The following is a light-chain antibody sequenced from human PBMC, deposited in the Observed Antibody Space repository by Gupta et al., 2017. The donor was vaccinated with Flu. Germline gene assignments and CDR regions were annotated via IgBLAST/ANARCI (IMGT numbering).Light chain of an antibody. CDR2: ATS. CDR3: QVTHGNPVEYT. V-gene: IGKV1-39*01. Sequence: DMQVTQSPASLSASVGDTVTITCRTSQTIDSYINWYQQKPGTVPKLLIFATSSLQSGVPSRFRGSGSGAHFTLTIRDLQPDDFATYYCQVTHGNPVEYTFGQGTKVDI. CDR1: QTIDSY. J-gene: IGKJ2*01.